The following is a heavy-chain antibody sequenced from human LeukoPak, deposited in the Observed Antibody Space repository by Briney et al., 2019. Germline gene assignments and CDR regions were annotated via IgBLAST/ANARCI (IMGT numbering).Heavy chain of an antibody. CDR1: GFTFSSYS. D-gene: IGHD1-14*01. J-gene: IGHJ4*02. Sequence: PGGSLRLSCAASGFTFSSYSMNWVRQAPGKGLEWVAFIRYDESNKYYADSVEGRFTISRDNSKNTLYLQMNSLRAEDTAVYYCAKGDKPGYWGQGTLITVSS. CDR3: AKGDKPGY. V-gene: IGHV3-30*02. CDR2: IRYDESNK.